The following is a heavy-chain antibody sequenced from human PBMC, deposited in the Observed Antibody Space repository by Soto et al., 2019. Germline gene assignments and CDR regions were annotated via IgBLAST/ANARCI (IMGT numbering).Heavy chain of an antibody. V-gene: IGHV3-23*01. Sequence: PGGSLRLSCAASGFTFRNYAMSWVRQAPGKGLEWVSAISGSAGSTYYADSVKGRFTISRDNSRNTLYLQMNSLRAEDTAVYYCANMMVDYGDYENYYFHYYMDVWGKGTTVTVSS. CDR3: ANMMVDYGDYENYYFHYYMDV. J-gene: IGHJ6*03. CDR1: GFTFRNYA. D-gene: IGHD4-17*01. CDR2: ISGSAGST.